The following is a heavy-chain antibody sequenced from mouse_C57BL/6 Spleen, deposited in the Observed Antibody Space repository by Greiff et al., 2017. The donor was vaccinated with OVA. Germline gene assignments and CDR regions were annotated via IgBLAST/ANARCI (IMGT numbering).Heavy chain of an antibody. D-gene: IGHD2-4*01. CDR3: ARGEDYYDYDGDYAMDY. CDR1: GYTFTSYG. CDR2: IYPRSGNT. V-gene: IGHV1-81*01. J-gene: IGHJ4*01. Sequence: VQLQQSGAELARPGASVKLSCKASGYTFTSYGISWVKQRTGQGLEWIGEIYPRSGNTYYNEKFKGKATLTADKSSSTAYMELRSLTSEDSAVYFCARGEDYYDYDGDYAMDYWGQGTSVTVSS.